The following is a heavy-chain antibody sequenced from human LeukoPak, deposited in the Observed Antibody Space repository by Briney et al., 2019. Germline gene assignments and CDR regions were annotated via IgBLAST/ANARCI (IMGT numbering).Heavy chain of an antibody. J-gene: IGHJ4*02. CDR2: IYFSGST. CDR1: GGSIGNYY. D-gene: IGHD2-15*01. CDR3: ASHDEVAPRDHFDY. V-gene: IGHV4-59*08. Sequence: SETLSLTCTVSGGSIGNYYWSWIRQPPGKGLEWIGYIYFSGSTSYNPSLKSRVTISVDTSKNQFSLKLSSVTAADTAVYYCASHDEVAPRDHFDYWGQGTLVTVSS.